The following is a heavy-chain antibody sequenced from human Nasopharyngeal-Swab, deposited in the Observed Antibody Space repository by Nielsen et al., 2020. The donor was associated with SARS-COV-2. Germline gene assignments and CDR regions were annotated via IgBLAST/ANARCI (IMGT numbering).Heavy chain of an antibody. CDR1: GSSISSGYY. CDR3: AQRGTMIGGYFDY. CDR2: IYHSGST. V-gene: IGHV4-38-2*01. J-gene: IGHJ4*02. Sequence: SETLSLTCAVSGSSISSGYYWGWIRQPPGKGLEWIGSIYHSGSTNYNPSLKSRVTISVDTSKNQFSLKLSSVTAADTAVYYCAQRGTMIGGYFDYWGQGTLVTVSS. D-gene: IGHD3-22*01.